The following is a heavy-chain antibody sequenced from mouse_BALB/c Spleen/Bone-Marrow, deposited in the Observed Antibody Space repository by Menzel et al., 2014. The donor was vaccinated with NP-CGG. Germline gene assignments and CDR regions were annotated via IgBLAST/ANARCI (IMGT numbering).Heavy chain of an antibody. CDR3: TRSYYYYVVFPY. CDR2: IYPGNSDT. CDR1: GYSFTRYW. D-gene: IGHD1-1*01. J-gene: IGHJ3*01. V-gene: IGHV1-5*01. Sequence: VQLQQSGTVLARPGASVKMSCKASGYSFTRYWMHWVKQRPGQGLEWIGVIYPGNSDTIYNQKFKGKAKLTAVTSSITAYMHLIILTNYDSAVYYFTRSYYYYVVFPYWRQGTLLTVSA.